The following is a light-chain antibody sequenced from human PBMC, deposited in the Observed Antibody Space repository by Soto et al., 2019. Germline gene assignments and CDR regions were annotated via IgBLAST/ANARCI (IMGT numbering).Light chain of an antibody. Sequence: QSVLTQPASVSGSPGQSITISCTGTSSDVGAYNYVAWYQQHAGKAPKVVIYEVNNRPSGVSNRFSGSKSGNTASLTISGLQAEDEADYYCSSYTTIRSWVFGGGTKLTVL. CDR3: SSYTTIRSWV. CDR1: SSDVGAYNY. J-gene: IGLJ3*02. CDR2: EVN. V-gene: IGLV2-14*01.